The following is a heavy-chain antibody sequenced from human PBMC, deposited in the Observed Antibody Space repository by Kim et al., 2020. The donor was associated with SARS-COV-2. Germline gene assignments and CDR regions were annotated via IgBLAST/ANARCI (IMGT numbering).Heavy chain of an antibody. Sequence: GGSLRLSCAASGFTFSSYWMSWVRQAPGKGLEWVANIKQDGSEKYYVDSVKGRFTISRDNAKNSLYLQMNSLRAEDTAVYYCARDNPRGIKAFDIWGQGTMVTVSS. CDR1: GFTFSSYW. D-gene: IGHD3-10*01. V-gene: IGHV3-7*01. CDR3: ARDNPRGIKAFDI. CDR2: IKQDGSEK. J-gene: IGHJ3*02.